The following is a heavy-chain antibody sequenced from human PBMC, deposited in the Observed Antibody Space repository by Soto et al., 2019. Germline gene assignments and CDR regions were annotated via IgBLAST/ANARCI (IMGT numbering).Heavy chain of an antibody. J-gene: IGHJ5*02. CDR1: GHSISADY. Sequence: QVQLQESGPGLVKASETLSLSCTVSGHSISADYWSWIRPPAGKRLEWIGRVDASGNTNYNPSLKSRVTMSVDTSKNQFFLKVRSVTAADTAMYFCARDVGGSVVPHWFDPWGQGALVTVSS. D-gene: IGHD3-22*01. CDR3: ARDVGGSVVPHWFDP. CDR2: VDASGNT. V-gene: IGHV4-4*07.